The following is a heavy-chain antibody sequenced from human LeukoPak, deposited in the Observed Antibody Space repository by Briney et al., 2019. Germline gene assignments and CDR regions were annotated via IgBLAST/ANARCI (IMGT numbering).Heavy chain of an antibody. Sequence: GASVKVSCKASGYTFTSYGISWVRQAPGQGLEWMGWISAYNGNTNYPQKLQGRVTMTTDTSTSTAYMELRSLRSAATAVYYCARDWTTVTTRTYYYGMDVWGQGTTVTVSS. CDR1: GYTFTSYG. CDR2: ISAYNGNT. D-gene: IGHD4-17*01. CDR3: ARDWTTVTTRTYYYGMDV. J-gene: IGHJ6*02. V-gene: IGHV1-18*01.